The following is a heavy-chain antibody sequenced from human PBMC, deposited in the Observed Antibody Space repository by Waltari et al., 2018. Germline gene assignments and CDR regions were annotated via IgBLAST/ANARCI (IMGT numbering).Heavy chain of an antibody. V-gene: IGHV3-23*04. Sequence: EVQLVESGGGLVQPGGSLRLSCAASGFTFSSYAMTWVRQSPGKGLEWVSGISGSGGTTYYADSVKGRFTISRDKSKNTLYLQMNSLRAEDTAVYYCAKDQATGVLDYWGQGTLVTVSS. D-gene: IGHD3-9*01. CDR1: GFTFSSYA. CDR2: ISGSGGTT. J-gene: IGHJ4*02. CDR3: AKDQATGVLDY.